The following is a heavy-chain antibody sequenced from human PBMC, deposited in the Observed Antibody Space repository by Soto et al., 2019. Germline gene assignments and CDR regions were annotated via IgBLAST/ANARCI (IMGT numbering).Heavy chain of an antibody. CDR1: GGSISSYF. CDR2: IYYSEST. Sequence: SETLSLTCTVSGGSISSYFWSWIRQPPGKGLEWIGYIYYSESTNYNPSLKSRVTISVDTSKNQFSLKLSSVTAADTAVYYCARDRGLGSGWYGWFDPWGQGTLVTAPQ. D-gene: IGHD6-19*01. CDR3: ARDRGLGSGWYGWFDP. V-gene: IGHV4-59*01. J-gene: IGHJ5*02.